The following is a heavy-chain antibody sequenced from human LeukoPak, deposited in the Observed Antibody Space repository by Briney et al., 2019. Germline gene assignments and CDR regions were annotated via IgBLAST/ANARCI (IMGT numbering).Heavy chain of an antibody. D-gene: IGHD3-22*01. CDR1: GGSFSGYY. CDR2: INHSGST. V-gene: IGHV4-34*01. CDR3: ARLYSPYYYDSSGYYHGYFDY. Sequence: SETLSLTCAVYGGSFSGYYWSWIRQPPGKGLEWIGEINHSGSTNYNPSLKSRVTISVDTSKNQFSLKLSSVTAADTAVYYCARLYSPYYYDSSGYYHGYFDYWGQGTLVTVSS. J-gene: IGHJ4*02.